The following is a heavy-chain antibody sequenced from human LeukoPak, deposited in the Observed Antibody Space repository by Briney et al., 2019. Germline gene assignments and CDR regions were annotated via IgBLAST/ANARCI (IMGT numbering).Heavy chain of an antibody. CDR3: ARVFKNRWELVY. V-gene: IGHV3-48*03. J-gene: IGHJ4*02. CDR1: GFTFSSYE. Sequence: GGSRRLSCAASGFTFSSYEMNWIRQAPGKGLEWVSYISSSGSTIYYADSVKGRFTISKDNAKNSLYLQMNSLRAEDTAVYYCARVFKNRWELVYWGQGTLVTVSS. D-gene: IGHD1-26*01. CDR2: ISSSGSTI.